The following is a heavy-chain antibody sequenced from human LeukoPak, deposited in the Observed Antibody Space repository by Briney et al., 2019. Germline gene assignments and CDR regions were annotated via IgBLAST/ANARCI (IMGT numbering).Heavy chain of an antibody. J-gene: IGHJ2*01. CDR2: IGTAGEI. Sequence: GGSLRLSCAASGFTFSSYDIHWVRQATGKGLEWVSGIGTAGEIYYPGAVKGRFTISRENAKNSLYLQMNSLRAGDTAVYYCARAAYSSTWYSRYFDLWGRGTLVTVSS. CDR1: GFTFSSYD. D-gene: IGHD6-13*01. CDR3: ARAAYSSTWYSRYFDL. V-gene: IGHV3-13*01.